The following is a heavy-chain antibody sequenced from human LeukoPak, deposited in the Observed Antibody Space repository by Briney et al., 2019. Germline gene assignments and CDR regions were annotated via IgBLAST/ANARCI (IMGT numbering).Heavy chain of an antibody. CDR3: AREGDILTGGNWFDP. CDR1: GFTFSSYW. Sequence: QPGGSLRLSCAASGFTFSSYWMSWVRQAPGKGLEWVANIKQDGCEKYYVDSVKGRFTISRDNAKNSLYLQMNSLRAEDTAVYYCAREGDILTGGNWFDPWGQGTLVTVSS. CDR2: IKQDGCEK. D-gene: IGHD3-9*01. J-gene: IGHJ5*02. V-gene: IGHV3-7*01.